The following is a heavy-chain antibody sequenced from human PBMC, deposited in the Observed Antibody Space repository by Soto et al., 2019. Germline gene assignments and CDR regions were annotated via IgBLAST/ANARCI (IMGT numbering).Heavy chain of an antibody. CDR1: GFTFEDYA. V-gene: IGHV3-9*01. J-gene: IGHJ5*02. Sequence: EVQLVESGGGLVQPGKSLRLSCAASGFTFEDYAMHWVRQAPGKGLEWVSGISWNISAIGYADSVKGRFTISRDNAKNSLYLERNTLRPEDTAVYYCAKGFSWYSDPWGQGVLVNVSS. D-gene: IGHD2-15*01. CDR2: ISWNISAI. CDR3: AKGFSWYSDP.